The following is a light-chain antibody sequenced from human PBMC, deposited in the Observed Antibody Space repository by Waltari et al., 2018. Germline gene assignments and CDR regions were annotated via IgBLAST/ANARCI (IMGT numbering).Light chain of an antibody. CDR1: QSLRHGDGDTF. CDR2: LVS. Sequence: DIGMTQTPLSLPVIPGESASISCRSTQSLRHGDGDTFLYWYLQKPGQSPQLLIYLVSKRASGVPDRFSGSGSGTYFSLTISRVEADDVGLYYCMQGLQLPWTFDQGTQVEIK. CDR3: MQGLQLPWT. J-gene: IGKJ1*01. V-gene: IGKV2-28*01.